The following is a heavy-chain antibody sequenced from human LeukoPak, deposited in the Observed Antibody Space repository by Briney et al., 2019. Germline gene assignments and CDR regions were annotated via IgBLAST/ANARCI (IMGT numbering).Heavy chain of an antibody. D-gene: IGHD3-22*01. CDR1: GGTFSSYA. V-gene: IGHV1-69*05. CDR2: IIPIFGTA. CDR3: ARGPREVDYYDSSGHVLGWFDP. J-gene: IGHJ5*02. Sequence: ASVKVSFKASGGTFSSYAISWVRQAPGQGLEWMGGIIPIFGTANYAQKFQGRVTITTDESTSTAYMELSSLRSEDTAVYYCARGPREVDYYDSSGHVLGWFDPWGQGTLVTVSS.